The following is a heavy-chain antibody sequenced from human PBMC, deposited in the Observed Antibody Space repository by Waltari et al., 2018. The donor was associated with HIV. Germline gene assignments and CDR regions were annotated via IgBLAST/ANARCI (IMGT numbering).Heavy chain of an antibody. D-gene: IGHD3-10*01. CDR3: ASARETMGVDFDF. CDR2: VIPMSGTT. J-gene: IGHJ4*02. Sequence: QVQLVQSGDEVRTPGSSVKVSCKASGGSFTRYRINWVRQAPGQGLEWMGRVIPMSGTTNKAQKFQGRVTITADKSTTTSYMELTSLRTEDTAVYYCASARETMGVDFDFWGQGTLVTVSS. V-gene: IGHV1-69*08. CDR1: GGSFTRYR.